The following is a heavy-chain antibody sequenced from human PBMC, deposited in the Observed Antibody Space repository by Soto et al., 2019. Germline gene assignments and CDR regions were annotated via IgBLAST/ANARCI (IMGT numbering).Heavy chain of an antibody. CDR2: ISNDGSQE. CDR3: AKDGHNIFFYNYGMDV. J-gene: IGHJ6*02. Sequence: QVQPVESGGGVVQPGRSLRLSCVASGFPFSSYGMFWVRQAPGKGLEWVAGISNDGSQEHYADSVKGRFTISRDNSKNTLFVQMNSLRPEDTAVYYCAKDGHNIFFYNYGMDVWGQGTTVSVSS. D-gene: IGHD3-3*02. V-gene: IGHV3-30*18. CDR1: GFPFSSYG.